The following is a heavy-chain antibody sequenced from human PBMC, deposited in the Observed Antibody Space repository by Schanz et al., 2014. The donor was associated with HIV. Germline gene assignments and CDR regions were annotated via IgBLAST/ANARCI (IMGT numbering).Heavy chain of an antibody. D-gene: IGHD6-6*01. Sequence: QVQLVESGGGVVQPGRSLRLSCAASGFTFRSYGMHWVRQAPGKGLEWVAVIWYDGSNKYYADSVKGRFTISRDNSKNTLYLQMNSLRAEDTAVYFCARARAKIEGRPVGNWFDPWGQGTLVTVSS. CDR2: IWYDGSNK. V-gene: IGHV3-33*01. CDR3: ARARAKIEGRPVGNWFDP. J-gene: IGHJ5*02. CDR1: GFTFRSYG.